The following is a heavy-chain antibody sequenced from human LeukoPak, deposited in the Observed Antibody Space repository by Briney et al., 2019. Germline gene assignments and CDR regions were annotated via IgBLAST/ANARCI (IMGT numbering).Heavy chain of an antibody. Sequence: ASVGVSCKASGYTFTGYYMHWVRQAPGQGLEWMGWINPNSGGTNYAQKFQGRVTMTRDTSISTAYMELSRLRSDDTAVYYCAMLLEMATINDYWGQGTLVTVSS. D-gene: IGHD5-24*01. CDR3: AMLLEMATINDY. J-gene: IGHJ4*02. CDR1: GYTFTGYY. V-gene: IGHV1-2*02. CDR2: INPNSGGT.